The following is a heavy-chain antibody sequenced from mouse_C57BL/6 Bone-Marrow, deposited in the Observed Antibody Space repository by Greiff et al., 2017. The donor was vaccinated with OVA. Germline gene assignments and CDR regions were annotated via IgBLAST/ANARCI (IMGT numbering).Heavy chain of an antibody. Sequence: QVQLQQSGAELARPGASVKLSCKASGYTFTSYGISWVKQRTGQGLEWIGEIYPRSGNTYYNEKFKGKATLTADKSSSTAYMELRSLTSEDSAVYFCARILAYYSNYFAYWGQGTLVTVSA. J-gene: IGHJ3*01. CDR3: ARILAYYSNYFAY. CDR1: GYTFTSYG. D-gene: IGHD2-5*01. CDR2: IYPRSGNT. V-gene: IGHV1-81*01.